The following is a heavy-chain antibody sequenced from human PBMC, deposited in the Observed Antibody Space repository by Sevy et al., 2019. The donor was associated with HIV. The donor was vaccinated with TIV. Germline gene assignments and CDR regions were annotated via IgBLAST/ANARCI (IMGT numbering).Heavy chain of an antibody. J-gene: IGHJ4*02. CDR1: GYTFTSYD. Sequence: ASVKVSCKASGYTFTSYDINWVRQATGQGLEWMGWMNPNSGNTGYEQKFQGRVTMTRNTSISTAYMELSSLRSEDTAVYYCARGVRPWYYYDSSGYYFDYWGQGTLVTVSS. V-gene: IGHV1-8*01. D-gene: IGHD3-22*01. CDR2: MNPNSGNT. CDR3: ARGVRPWYYYDSSGYYFDY.